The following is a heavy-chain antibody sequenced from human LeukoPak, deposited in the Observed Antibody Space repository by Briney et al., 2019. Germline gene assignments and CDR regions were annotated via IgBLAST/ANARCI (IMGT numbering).Heavy chain of an antibody. D-gene: IGHD3-22*01. CDR3: ALYYYDSSGYPFFDY. V-gene: IGHV3-30*03. Sequence: PGRSLRLSCAASGFTFSNYGMHWVRQAPGKGLEWVTVISYDGSNKYYADSVKGRFTISRDKSKNTVYLQMNSLRAEDTAVYYCALYYYDSSGYPFFDYWGQGTLVTVSS. CDR1: GFTFSNYG. J-gene: IGHJ4*02. CDR2: ISYDGSNK.